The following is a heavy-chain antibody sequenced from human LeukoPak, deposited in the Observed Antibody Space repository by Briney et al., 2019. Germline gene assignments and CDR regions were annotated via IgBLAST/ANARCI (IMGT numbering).Heavy chain of an antibody. CDR3: AKAVSGSYYQYYFDY. Sequence: PGGSLRLSCAASGFTFSSYAMSWVRQAPGKGLEWVSAISGSGGSTYYADSVKGRFTISRDNSKNTLYLRMNSLRAEDTAVYYCAKAVSGSYYQYYFDYWGQGTLVTVSS. CDR1: GFTFSSYA. J-gene: IGHJ4*02. D-gene: IGHD1-26*01. CDR2: ISGSGGST. V-gene: IGHV3-23*01.